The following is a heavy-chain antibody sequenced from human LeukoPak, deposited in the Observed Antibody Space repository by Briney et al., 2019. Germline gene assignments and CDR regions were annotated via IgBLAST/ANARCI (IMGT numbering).Heavy chain of an antibody. CDR2: ISGSGGST. Sequence: GGSLRLSCAASRFTFSSYAMSWVRQAPGKGLEWVSAISGSGGSTYYADSVKGRFTISRDNSKNTLDLQMNSLRAEDTAVYYCAKDRRVVIDPRGQGTLVTVSS. J-gene: IGHJ5*02. CDR3: AKDRRVVIDP. V-gene: IGHV3-23*01. CDR1: RFTFSSYA. D-gene: IGHD2-2*01.